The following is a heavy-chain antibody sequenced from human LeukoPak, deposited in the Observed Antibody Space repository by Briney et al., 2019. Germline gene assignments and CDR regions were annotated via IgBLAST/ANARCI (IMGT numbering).Heavy chain of an antibody. CDR3: GRDALVGYFSYYYMDV. J-gene: IGHJ6*03. V-gene: IGHV4-59*11. D-gene: IGHD2-15*01. Sequence: SETLSLTCTVSGGSISSHYWTWIRQSPVKGLEWIGDISNSGSTSYNPSLKSRVSISIDTSKNQFSLKLSSVTAADTAVYYCGRDALVGYFSYYYMDVWGKGTTVTVSS. CDR1: GGSISSHY. CDR2: ISNSGST.